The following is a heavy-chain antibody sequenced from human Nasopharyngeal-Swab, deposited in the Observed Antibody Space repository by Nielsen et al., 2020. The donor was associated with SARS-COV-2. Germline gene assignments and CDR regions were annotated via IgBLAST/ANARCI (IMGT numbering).Heavy chain of an antibody. D-gene: IGHD6-6*01. CDR2: ISSSGSTI. V-gene: IGHV3-11*04. CDR1: GFTFSDYY. Sequence: GESLKISCAASGFTFSDYYMSWIRQAPGKGLEWVSYISSSGSTIYYADSVKGRFTISRDNAKNSLYLQMNSLRDEDTAVYYCARDGYSSSSGDFDYWGQGTLVTVSS. J-gene: IGHJ4*02. CDR3: ARDGYSSSSGDFDY.